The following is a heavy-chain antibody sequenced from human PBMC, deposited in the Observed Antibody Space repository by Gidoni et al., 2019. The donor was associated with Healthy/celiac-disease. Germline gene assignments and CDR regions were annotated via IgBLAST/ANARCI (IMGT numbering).Heavy chain of an antibody. Sequence: EVQLLESGGGLVQPGGSLRLSCAASGFTFSRSAMSWVRQAPGKGLGCVLAISGSGGSTYYADSVKGRFTISRDNSKNTLYLQMTRLRAEDTAVYYCAKVEPTYYYGSGSPDYWGQGTLVTVSS. D-gene: IGHD3-10*01. CDR1: GFTFSRSA. CDR3: AKVEPTYYYGSGSPDY. V-gene: IGHV3-23*01. CDR2: ISGSGGST. J-gene: IGHJ4*02.